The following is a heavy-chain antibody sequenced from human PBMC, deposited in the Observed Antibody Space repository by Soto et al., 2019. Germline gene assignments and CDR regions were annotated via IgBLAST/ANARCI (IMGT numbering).Heavy chain of an antibody. Sequence: SETLSLTCAVSAYSISSGYYWGWIRQPPGKGLEWIGSIYHSGSTYYNPSLKSRVTISVDTSKNQFSLKLSSVTAADTAVYYCAGYDFWRGVELGGGYYFDYWGQGTLVTVSS. CDR2: IYHSGST. CDR1: AYSISSGYY. CDR3: AGYDFWRGVELGGGYYFDY. D-gene: IGHD3-3*01. V-gene: IGHV4-38-2*01. J-gene: IGHJ4*02.